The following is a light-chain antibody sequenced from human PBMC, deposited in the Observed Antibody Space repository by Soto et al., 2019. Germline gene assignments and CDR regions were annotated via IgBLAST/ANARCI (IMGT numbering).Light chain of an antibody. V-gene: IGKV1-12*01. CDR2: GAS. J-gene: IGKJ5*01. Sequence: DIQMTQSPSTLPVSVGDRVTITCRASQSISNWLAWYQQKAGKAPNLLIYGASNVHSGVPSRFSGSGSGTNFTLTISSLQPEDFATYYCQQANSFPITFGQGTRLEIK. CDR3: QQANSFPIT. CDR1: QSISNW.